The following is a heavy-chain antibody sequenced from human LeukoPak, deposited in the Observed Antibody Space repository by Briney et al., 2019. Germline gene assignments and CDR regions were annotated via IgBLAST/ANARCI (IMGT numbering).Heavy chain of an antibody. CDR3: ARDPAYGALDI. J-gene: IGHJ3*02. CDR1: AFSFTTHY. D-gene: IGHD2-21*01. CDR2: INPDGSEK. Sequence: GGSLRLSCVASAFSFTTHYMSWVRQAPGKGLEWVAIINPDGSEKSYVGSVKGRFTISRDNSDNLLYLNMNNLRAEDTALYYCARDPAYGALDIWGQGTVVTVSS. V-gene: IGHV3-7*01.